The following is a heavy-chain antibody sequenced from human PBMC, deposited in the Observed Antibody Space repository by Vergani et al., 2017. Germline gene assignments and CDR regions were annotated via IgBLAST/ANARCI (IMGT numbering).Heavy chain of an antibody. D-gene: IGHD5-18*01. CDR1: GGSISSSSYY. CDR2: IYYSGST. CDR3: ASNGRRSYGYYYFDY. J-gene: IGHJ4*02. Sequence: QLQLQESGPGLVKPSETLSLTCTVSGGSISSSSYYWGWIRQPPGKGLEWIGYIYYSGSTYYNPSLKSRVTISVDTSKNQFSLKLSSVTAADTAVYYCASNGRRSYGYYYFDYWGQGTLVTVSS. V-gene: IGHV4-39*07.